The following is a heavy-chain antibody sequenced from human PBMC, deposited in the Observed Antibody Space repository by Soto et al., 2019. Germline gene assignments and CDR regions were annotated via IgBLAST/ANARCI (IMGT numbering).Heavy chain of an antibody. CDR3: ARLGAFYSSSWNYYYYGMDV. V-gene: IGHV4-39*01. CDR2: IYYSGST. D-gene: IGHD6-13*01. J-gene: IGHJ6*02. CDR1: CGSIISSSYY. Sequence: SETLSLTCTFSCGSIISSSYYWGWTRQPPGKGMVWIGSIYYSGSTYYNPSLKSRVTISVDTSKNQFSLKLSSVTAADTAVYYCARLGAFYSSSWNYYYYGMDVWGQGTTVTVSS.